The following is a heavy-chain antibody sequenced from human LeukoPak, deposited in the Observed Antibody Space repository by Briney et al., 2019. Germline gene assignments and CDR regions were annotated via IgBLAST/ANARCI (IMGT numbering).Heavy chain of an antibody. V-gene: IGHV4-34*01. CDR1: GGSFSGYY. CDR3: ARARVQYYGSGSLYYYMDV. J-gene: IGHJ6*03. D-gene: IGHD3-10*01. Sequence: SETLSLTCAVYGGSFSGYYWSWIRQPPGKGPEWIGEINHSGSTNYNPSLKSRVTISVDTSKNQFSLKLSSVTAADTAVYYCARARVQYYGSGSLYYYMDVWGKGTTVTISS. CDR2: INHSGST.